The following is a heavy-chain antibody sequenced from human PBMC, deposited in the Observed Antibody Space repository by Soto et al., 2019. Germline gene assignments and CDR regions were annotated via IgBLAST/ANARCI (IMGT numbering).Heavy chain of an antibody. Sequence: GGSLRLSCAASGFIFSSYDMAWVRQAPGKGLEWVSTISSSADATHYADSVKGRFTISRDNSKNTPYLQMNNLGAEDTATYYCAKSYFFSWYDSWGQGTLVTVSS. V-gene: IGHV3-23*01. J-gene: IGHJ5*01. CDR2: ISSSADAT. D-gene: IGHD3-10*01. CDR1: GFIFSSYD. CDR3: AKSYFFSWYDS.